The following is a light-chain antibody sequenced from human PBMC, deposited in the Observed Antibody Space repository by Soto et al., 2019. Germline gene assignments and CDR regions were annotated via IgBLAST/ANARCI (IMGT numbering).Light chain of an antibody. J-gene: IGLJ3*02. CDR2: GNS. CDR1: SSNIGAGYD. V-gene: IGLV1-40*01. Sequence: QSVLTQPPSVAGAPGQRGTISCTWSSSNIGAGYDVHWYQQLPGTAPKLLIYGNSNRPSGVPDRFSGSKSGTSASLAITGLQAEDEADYYCLSYDSSLSGWVFGGGTKLTVL. CDR3: LSYDSSLSGWV.